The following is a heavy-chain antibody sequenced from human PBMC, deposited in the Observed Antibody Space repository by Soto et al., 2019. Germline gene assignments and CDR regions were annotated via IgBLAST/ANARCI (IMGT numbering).Heavy chain of an antibody. V-gene: IGHV1-18*04. CDR2: ISAYNGNT. CDR3: ASGYYDSSGYYIFDY. D-gene: IGHD3-22*01. Sequence: GASVKVSCKASGYTFTSYGSSWVRQAPGQGLEWMGWISAYNGNTNCAQKLQGRVTMTTDTSTSTAYMELSSLRSDDTAGYYCASGYYDSSGYYIFDYWRQGTLVTVSS. J-gene: IGHJ4*02. CDR1: GYTFTSYG.